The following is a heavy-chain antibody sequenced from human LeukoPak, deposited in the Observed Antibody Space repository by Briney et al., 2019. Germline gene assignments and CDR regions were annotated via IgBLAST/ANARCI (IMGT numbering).Heavy chain of an antibody. CDR2: NYYSWCT. V-gene: IGHV4-59*01. CDR1: GGSISSYY. Sequence: SETLSLTCTVSGGSISSYYWSWIRQPRGKGLEWVGYNYYSWCTNYYPSLKGRVTISVDTSKNQFALKLSSVTAADTAVYYCARGYDSSGYYISWAFDIWGQGTMVTVSS. J-gene: IGHJ3*02. CDR3: ARGYDSSGYYISWAFDI. D-gene: IGHD3-22*01.